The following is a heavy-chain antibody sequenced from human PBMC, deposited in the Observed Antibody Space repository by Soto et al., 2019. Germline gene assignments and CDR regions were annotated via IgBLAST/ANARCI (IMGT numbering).Heavy chain of an antibody. J-gene: IGHJ4*02. Sequence: GGSLRLSCAASGFTFSSYAMSWVRQAPGKGLEWVSAISGSGGSTYYADSVKGRFTISRDNSKNTLYLQMNSLRAEDTAVYYCAKGPSYGYSPANNRYFDYWGQGTLVTVSS. CDR3: AKGPSYGYSPANNRYFDY. V-gene: IGHV3-23*01. CDR1: GFTFSSYA. CDR2: ISGSGGST. D-gene: IGHD5-18*01.